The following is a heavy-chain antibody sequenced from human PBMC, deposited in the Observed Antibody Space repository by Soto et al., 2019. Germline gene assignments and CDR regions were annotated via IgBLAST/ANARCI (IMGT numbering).Heavy chain of an antibody. CDR3: ARVYGDYLDY. CDR2: IYYSGGT. D-gene: IGHD4-17*01. Sequence: SETLSLTCTVSGGSISSYYWSWLRQPPGKGLEWIGYIYYSGGTNYNPSLKSRVTISVDTSKNQFSLKLSSVTAADTAVYYCARVYGDYLDYWGQGTLVTVYS. CDR1: GGSISSYY. J-gene: IGHJ4*02. V-gene: IGHV4-59*01.